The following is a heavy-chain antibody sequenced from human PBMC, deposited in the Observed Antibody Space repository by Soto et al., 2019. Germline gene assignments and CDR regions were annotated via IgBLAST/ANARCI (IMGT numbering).Heavy chain of an antibody. J-gene: IGHJ4*02. CDR1: GGSISSGVYY. V-gene: IGHV4-31*03. CDR3: ARTNYYGSSGLYYFDS. CDR2: IYYSGNT. D-gene: IGHD3-22*01. Sequence: SETLSLTCSVSGGSISSGVYYWSWIRQHPGKGLERIGNIYYSGNTYYNPSLKSRVTISVDTSKNQFSLKLSSVTAADTAVYYCARTNYYGSSGLYYFDSWGQGTLVTVSS.